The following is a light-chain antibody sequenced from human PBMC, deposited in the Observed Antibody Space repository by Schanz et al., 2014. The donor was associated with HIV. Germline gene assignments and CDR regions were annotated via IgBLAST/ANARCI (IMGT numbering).Light chain of an antibody. Sequence: QSALTQPASVSGSPGQSIAISCTGTTSNIGGYNYVSWYHQHPGKAPKLLIYAVSNRPSGVSDRFSGSKSGNTASLTISGLQTEDEADYYCGALSTSDAPVFGTGTKLTVL. CDR3: GALSTSDAPV. CDR2: AVS. CDR1: TSNIGGYNY. V-gene: IGLV2-14*03. J-gene: IGLJ1*01.